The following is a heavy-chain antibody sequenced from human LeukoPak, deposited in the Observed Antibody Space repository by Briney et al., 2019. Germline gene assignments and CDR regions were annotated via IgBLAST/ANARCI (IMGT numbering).Heavy chain of an antibody. CDR3: ARPFRPRGYSYGYAWDI. V-gene: IGHV4-34*01. CDR1: GGSFSGYY. D-gene: IGHD5-18*01. CDR2: INHSGST. Sequence: SETLSLTCAVYGGSFSGYYWSWIRQPPGKGLEWIGEINHSGSTNYNPSLKSRVTISVDTSKNQFSLKLSSVTAADTAVYYCARPFRPRGYSYGYAWDIWGQGTMVTVSS. J-gene: IGHJ3*02.